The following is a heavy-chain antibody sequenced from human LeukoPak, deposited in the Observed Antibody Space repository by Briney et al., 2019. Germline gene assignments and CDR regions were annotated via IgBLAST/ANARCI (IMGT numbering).Heavy chain of an antibody. CDR1: GGSLSIYL. CDR2: IYYSEST. V-gene: IGHV4-59*08. J-gene: IGHJ6*02. D-gene: IGHD3-22*01. Sequence: SETLSLTRTVSGGSLSIYLWRWIRQPPGKGLEWIGYIYYSESTNYNPSLKSRVTLSVDTSKNQFPLKLSSVTAAHRAVYYCARHPLGDYDSSRYFPFRYYYYGMDVWGQRTTVTVSS. CDR3: ARHPLGDYDSSRYFPFRYYYYGMDV.